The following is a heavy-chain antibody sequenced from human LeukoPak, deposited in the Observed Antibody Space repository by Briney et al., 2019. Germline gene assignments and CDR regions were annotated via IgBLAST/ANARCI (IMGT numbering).Heavy chain of an antibody. CDR2: INPNSGGT. V-gene: IGHV1-2*02. Sequence: ASVKVSCKASGYTFTGYYMHWVRQAPGQGLEWMGWINPNSGGTNYAQKFQGRVTMTRDTSISTAYMEVSRLRSDDTAVYYCARVQLYDFWSGYPIDFDYWGQGTLVTVSS. CDR1: GYTFTGYY. CDR3: ARVQLYDFWSGYPIDFDY. J-gene: IGHJ4*02. D-gene: IGHD3-3*01.